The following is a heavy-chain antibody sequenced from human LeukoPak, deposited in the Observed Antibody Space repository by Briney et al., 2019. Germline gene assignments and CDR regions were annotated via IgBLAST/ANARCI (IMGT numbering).Heavy chain of an antibody. CDR3: AKAGGATMTYIDY. J-gene: IGHJ4*02. CDR2: ITYNSGTI. D-gene: IGHD5-24*01. CDR1: GFTFDDYA. Sequence: GGSLRLSCAASGFTFDDYAMHWVRQAPGKGLEWVSGITYNSGTIGYADSVKGRFTISRDNAKNSLYPQMNSLRGEDTALYYCAKAGGATMTYIDYWGQGTLVTVSS. V-gene: IGHV3-9*01.